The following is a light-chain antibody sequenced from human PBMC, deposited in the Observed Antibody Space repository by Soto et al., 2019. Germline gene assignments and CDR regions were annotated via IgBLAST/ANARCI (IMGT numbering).Light chain of an antibody. J-gene: IGLJ2*01. V-gene: IGLV2-8*01. CDR3: SSYAGNNNVI. Sequence: QSVLTQPPSASGSPGQSVTISCTGTISDVGGYKHVSWYQQHPGKAPKLMIYEVSKRPSGVPDRFSGSKSGNTASLTVSGLQADDEADYYCSSYAGNNNVIFGGGTKLTVL. CDR1: ISDVGGYKH. CDR2: EVS.